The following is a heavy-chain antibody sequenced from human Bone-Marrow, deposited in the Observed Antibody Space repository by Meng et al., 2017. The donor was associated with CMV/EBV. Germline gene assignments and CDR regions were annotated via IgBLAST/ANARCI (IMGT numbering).Heavy chain of an antibody. V-gene: IGHV3-7*01. Sequence: GESLKISCAASGFTFNTYWMSWVRQAPGKGLEWVANIKQDGSEKYYVGSVKGRFTISRDNAKNSLYLQMNSLRAEDTAVYYCVRGSSSWSNYWGQGTLVTVSS. CDR3: VRGSSSWSNY. J-gene: IGHJ4*02. CDR1: GFTFNTYW. D-gene: IGHD6-13*01. CDR2: IKQDGSEK.